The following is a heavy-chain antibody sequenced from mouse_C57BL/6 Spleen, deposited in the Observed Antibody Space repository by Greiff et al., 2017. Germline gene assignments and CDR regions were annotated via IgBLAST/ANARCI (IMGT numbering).Heavy chain of an antibody. V-gene: IGHV1-18*01. J-gene: IGHJ3*01. CDR2: INPNNGGT. CDR3: AVQLRLPAWFAY. D-gene: IGHD3-2*02. Sequence: VQLQQSGPELVKPGASVTIPCKASGYTFTDYNMDWVKQSHGKSLEWIGDINPNNGGTIYNQKFKGKATLTVDKSSSPAYMELRSLTSEDTAVYSCAVQLRLPAWFAYWGQGTLVTVSA. CDR1: GYTFTDYN.